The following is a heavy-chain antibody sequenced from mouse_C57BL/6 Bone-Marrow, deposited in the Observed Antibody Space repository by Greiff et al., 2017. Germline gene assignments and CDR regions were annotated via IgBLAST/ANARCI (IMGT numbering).Heavy chain of an antibody. J-gene: IGHJ4*01. CDR1: GYSITSGYY. D-gene: IGHD2-3*01. V-gene: IGHV3-6*01. CDR2: ISYDGSN. Sequence: EVKLMESGPGLVKPSQSLSLTCSVTGYSITSGYYWNWIRQFPGNKLEWMGYISYDGSNNYNPSLKNRISITRDPSKNQFFLTLNSVTTEDTATYYCARDEGYGYAMDYWGQGTSVTVSS. CDR3: ARDEGYGYAMDY.